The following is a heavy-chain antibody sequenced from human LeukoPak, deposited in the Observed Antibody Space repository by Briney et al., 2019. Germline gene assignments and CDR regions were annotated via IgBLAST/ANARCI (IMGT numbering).Heavy chain of an antibody. V-gene: IGHV3-7*01. J-gene: IGHJ3*01. Sequence: GGSLRLSCAASGFTFRTYWMSWIRQAPGKEPEWVADINRDGSEEYYLQSVRGRFTVSRDNAQNAVFLQMTNLRADDTAVYYCARWKMELQRNAFDFWGQGTVVTVSS. D-gene: IGHD1-26*01. CDR2: INRDGSEE. CDR1: GFTFRTYW. CDR3: ARWKMELQRNAFDF.